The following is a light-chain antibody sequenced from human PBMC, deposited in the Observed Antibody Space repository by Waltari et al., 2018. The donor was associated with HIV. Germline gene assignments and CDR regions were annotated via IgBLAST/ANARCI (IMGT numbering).Light chain of an antibody. CDR3: QSYDSSLSSSV. J-gene: IGLJ2*01. Sequence: QSDLTQPPSVSGDPGQRVTISCSGVSAGYDVHWYQQLPGTAPKLLIYGNSNRPSGVPDRFSGSKSGPLASLAITGLQAEDEADYYCQSYDSSLSSSVFGGGTRLTVL. V-gene: IGLV1-40*01. CDR2: GNS. CDR1: SAGYD.